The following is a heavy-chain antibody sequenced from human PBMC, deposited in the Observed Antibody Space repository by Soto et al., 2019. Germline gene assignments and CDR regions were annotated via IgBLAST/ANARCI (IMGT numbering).Heavy chain of an antibody. D-gene: IGHD5-12*01. CDR2: ISGSGGST. J-gene: IGHJ6*02. CDR1: GFTFSSYA. V-gene: IGHV3-23*01. CDR3: AKDLYSGYDLAYYYYGMDV. Sequence: PGGSLRLSCAASGFTFSSYAMSWVRQAPGKGLEWVSAISGSGGSTYYADSVKGRFTISRDNSKNTLYLQMNSLRAEDTAVYYCAKDLYSGYDLAYYYYGMDVWGQGNTVTVSS.